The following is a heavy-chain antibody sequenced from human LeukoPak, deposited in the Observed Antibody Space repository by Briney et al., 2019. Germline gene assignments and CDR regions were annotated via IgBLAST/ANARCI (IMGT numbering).Heavy chain of an antibody. D-gene: IGHD4-11*01. CDR3: ARSHDYTNYVGP. Sequence: GASVKVSCKASGYTFTAFHIHWVRQAPDQGLEWMGWINPDGGGTIFGQRFQGRVSMTRDTSISTAYMELGSLRSDDTAVYYCARSHDYTNYVGPWGQGTLVTLSS. J-gene: IGHJ5*02. CDR1: GYTFTAFH. CDR2: INPDGGGT. V-gene: IGHV1-2*02.